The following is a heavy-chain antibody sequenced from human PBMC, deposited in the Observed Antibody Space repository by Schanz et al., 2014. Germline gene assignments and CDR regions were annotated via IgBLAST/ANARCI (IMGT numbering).Heavy chain of an antibody. V-gene: IGHV4-61*02. J-gene: IGHJ2*01. D-gene: IGHD1-1*01. CDR1: GGSIRSGTYY. CDR3: ARDTTWRLDL. CDR2: VFPNGIT. Sequence: QVQLQESGPGLVKPSQTLSLTCTVSGGSIRSGTYYWSWIRQPAGKALEWVGRVFPNGITNYNPSRKMRFPISLDTSKNQFSLTLTSLAAADTAVYYCARDTTWRLDLWGRGTLVTVSS.